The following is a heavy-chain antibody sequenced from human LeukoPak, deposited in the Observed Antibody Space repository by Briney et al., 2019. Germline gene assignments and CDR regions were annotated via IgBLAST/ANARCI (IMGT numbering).Heavy chain of an antibody. V-gene: IGHV3-11*01. CDR3: ASIHLKGYCSSTSCYRDY. CDR1: GFTFCDYY. D-gene: IGHD2-2*01. J-gene: IGHJ4*02. Sequence: GGSLRLSCAASGFTFCDYYMSWIRQAPGKGLEWVSYISSSGSTIYYADSVKGRFTISRDNSKNTLYLQMNSLRAEDTAVYYCASIHLKGYCSSTSCYRDYWGQGTLVTVSP. CDR2: ISSSGSTI.